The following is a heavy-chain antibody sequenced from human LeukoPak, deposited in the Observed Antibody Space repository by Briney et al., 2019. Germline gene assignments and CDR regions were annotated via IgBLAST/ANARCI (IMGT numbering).Heavy chain of an antibody. CDR3: ARLQAAMVTFFAFDI. V-gene: IGHV4-39*01. D-gene: IGHD5-18*01. J-gene: IGHJ3*02. CDR1: GGSISSSSYY. CDR2: IYYSGST. Sequence: SETLSLTCTVSGGSISSSSYYSGWIRQPPGKGLEWIGSIYYSGSTYYNPSLKSRVTISVDTSKNQFSLKLSSVTAADTAVYYCARLQAAMVTFFAFDIWGQGTMVTVSS.